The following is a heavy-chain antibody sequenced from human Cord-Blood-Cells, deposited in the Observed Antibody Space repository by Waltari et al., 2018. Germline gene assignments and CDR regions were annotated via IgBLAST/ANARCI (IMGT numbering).Heavy chain of an antibody. Sequence: QVQLVQSGAEVKKPGASVKVSCKASGYTFTSYGISWVRQAPGQGLEWMGWISAYNGNTNYAQKLRSRVPMTTDTSTSTADMELRSLRSDDTAVYDCAGVAGRYYYDSSGYYAFDIWGQGTMVTVSS. J-gene: IGHJ3*02. CDR1: GYTFTSYG. CDR2: ISAYNGNT. CDR3: AGVAGRYYYDSSGYYAFDI. D-gene: IGHD3-22*01. V-gene: IGHV1-18*01.